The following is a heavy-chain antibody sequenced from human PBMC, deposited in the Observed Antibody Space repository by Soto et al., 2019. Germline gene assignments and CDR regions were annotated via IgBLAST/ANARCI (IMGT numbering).Heavy chain of an antibody. D-gene: IGHD1-26*01. CDR1: GFIFENFG. CDR2: ISGSGFKT. Sequence: GGSLRLSCAASGFIFENFGMSWGRQATGKGLEWISSISGSGFKTYYADSVKGRFTNSRDNSKSTVYLELNNLSAEDTAVYHCAKNQGVELVPLATVDWFNPWGQGSVVTVSS. V-gene: IGHV3-23*01. CDR3: AKNQGVELVPLATVDWFNP. J-gene: IGHJ5*02.